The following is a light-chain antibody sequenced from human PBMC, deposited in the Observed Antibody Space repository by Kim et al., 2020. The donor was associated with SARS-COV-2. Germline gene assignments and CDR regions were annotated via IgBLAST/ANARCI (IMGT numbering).Light chain of an antibody. J-gene: IGLJ2*01. V-gene: IGLV7-43*01. Sequence: PGGTVTLTGASCTGAVTSAYYPNWFQQKPAQAPRARNYGTSNKHSWTPARFSGSLLGDKAALTLSGAQLEDEAGYYCLLCYGPTVVFGGGTKLTVL. CDR1: TGAVTSAYY. CDR3: LLCYGPTVV. CDR2: GTS.